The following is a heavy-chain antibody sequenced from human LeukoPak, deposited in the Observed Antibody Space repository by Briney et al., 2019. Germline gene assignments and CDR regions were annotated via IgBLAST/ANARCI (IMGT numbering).Heavy chain of an antibody. Sequence: GGSLRLSCAASGFTFSSYSMNWVRQAPGKGLEWVSSISSSSSYIYYADSVKGRFTISRDNAKNSLYLQMNSLRAEDTAVYYCARDETMARAFDYWGQGTLVTVSS. CDR3: ARDETMARAFDY. CDR1: GFTFSSYS. CDR2: ISSSSSYI. J-gene: IGHJ4*02. D-gene: IGHD3-10*01. V-gene: IGHV3-21*01.